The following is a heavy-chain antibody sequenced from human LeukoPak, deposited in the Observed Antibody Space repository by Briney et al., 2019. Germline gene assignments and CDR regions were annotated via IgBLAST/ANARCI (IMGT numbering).Heavy chain of an antibody. Sequence: GGSLRLSCAASGFTFSSYSMNWVRQAPGKGLEWVSSISSSSSYIYYADSVKGRFTISRDNAKNSLYLQMNSLRAEDTAVYYCARSDTPLSAFDIWGQGTMVTASS. V-gene: IGHV3-21*01. CDR1: GFTFSSYS. D-gene: IGHD5-18*01. CDR2: ISSSSSYI. CDR3: ARSDTPLSAFDI. J-gene: IGHJ3*02.